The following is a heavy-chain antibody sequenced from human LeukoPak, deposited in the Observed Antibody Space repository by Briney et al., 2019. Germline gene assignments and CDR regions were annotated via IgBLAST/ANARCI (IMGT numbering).Heavy chain of an antibody. CDR1: GFTFSSYE. CDR3: ARKPRDGYNLYYFDY. Sequence: GGSLRLSCAASGFTFSSYEMNWVRQAPGKGLEWVSYISSSGSTIYYADSVKGRFTISRDNAKNSLYLQMNSLRAEDTAVYYCARKPRDGYNLYYFDYWGQGTLVTVSS. D-gene: IGHD5-24*01. CDR2: ISSSGSTI. V-gene: IGHV3-48*03. J-gene: IGHJ4*02.